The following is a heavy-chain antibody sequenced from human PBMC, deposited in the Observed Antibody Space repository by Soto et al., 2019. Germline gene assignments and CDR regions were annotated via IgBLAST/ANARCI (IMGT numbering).Heavy chain of an antibody. CDR3: ARAPGYCSSTSCRRYYMDV. CDR2: INAGNGNT. CDR1: GYTFTSYA. Sequence: ASVKVSCKASGYTFTSYAMHWVRQAPGQRLEWMGWINAGNGNTKYSQKFQGRVTITRDTSASTAYMELSSLRSEDTAVYYCARAPGYCSSTSCRRYYMDVWGKGPTVTVS. D-gene: IGHD2-2*03. V-gene: IGHV1-3*01. J-gene: IGHJ6*03.